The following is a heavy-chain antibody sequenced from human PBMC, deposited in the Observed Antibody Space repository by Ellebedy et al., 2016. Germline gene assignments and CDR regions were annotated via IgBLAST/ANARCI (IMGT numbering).Heavy chain of an antibody. CDR1: GFTFSNAW. J-gene: IGHJ4*02. V-gene: IGHV3-15*01. CDR3: TTVYRYNYVSV. CDR2: IKSKTDGGAA. Sequence: GGSLRLSCAASGFTFSNAWMNWVRQAPGKGLEWIGRIKSKTDGGAADYAAPVKGRFTISRDDSKNTLYLQMNSLKTEDTAVYFCTTVYRYNYVSVWGQGTLVTVSS. D-gene: IGHD5-18*01.